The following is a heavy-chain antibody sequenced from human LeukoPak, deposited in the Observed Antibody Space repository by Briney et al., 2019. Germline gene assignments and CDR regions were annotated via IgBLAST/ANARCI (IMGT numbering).Heavy chain of an antibody. CDR2: ITSSSTPI. Sequence: GGSLRLSCAASGFTFSSFGMNWVRQAPGKGLEWISYITSSSTPIYYADSVKGRFTISRDNAKNSLYLQMNSLRADDTAVYYCARGLYYDILTGSDYWGQGTLVTVSS. V-gene: IGHV3-48*04. D-gene: IGHD3-9*01. CDR1: GFTFSSFG. J-gene: IGHJ4*02. CDR3: ARGLYYDILTGSDY.